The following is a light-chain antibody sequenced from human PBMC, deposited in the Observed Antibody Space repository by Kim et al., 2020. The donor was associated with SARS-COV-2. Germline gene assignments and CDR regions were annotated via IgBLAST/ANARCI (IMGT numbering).Light chain of an antibody. CDR3: HQSDTLPNT. Sequence: EIVLTQSPCTLSVSPGERATLSCRASQTVSNSYLAWYQQKPGKAPRLLIYGSSGRATGIPASFTGSGSGTDFTLTISSLQPEDFAVYYCHQSDTLPNTFGQGTKLEI. CDR1: QTVSNSY. V-gene: IGKV3-20*01. CDR2: GSS. J-gene: IGKJ2*01.